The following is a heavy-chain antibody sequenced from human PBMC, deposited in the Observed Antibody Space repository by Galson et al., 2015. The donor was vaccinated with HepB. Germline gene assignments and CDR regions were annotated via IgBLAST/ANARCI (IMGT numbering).Heavy chain of an antibody. Sequence: SLRLSCAASGFTFSSYAMHWVRQAPGKGLEWVAVISYDGSNKYYADSVKGRFTISRDNSKNTLYLQMNSLRAEDTAVYYCAREKGYCSSTSCYTGDAFDIWGQGTMVTVSS. D-gene: IGHD2-2*02. CDR3: AREKGYCSSTSCYTGDAFDI. J-gene: IGHJ3*02. CDR1: GFTFSSYA. CDR2: ISYDGSNK. V-gene: IGHV3-30-3*01.